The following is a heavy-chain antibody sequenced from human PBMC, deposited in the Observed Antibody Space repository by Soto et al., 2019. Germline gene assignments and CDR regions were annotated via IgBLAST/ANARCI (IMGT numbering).Heavy chain of an antibody. D-gene: IGHD3-16*01. CDR3: ARGWGLGVFDY. CDR1: GGSFSGYY. Sequence: QVQLQQWGAGLLKPSETLSLTCAVYGGSFSGYYWNWIRQPPGRGLEWIGEINHSGSTTYNPSLTSRVTISVDTSKNQCSLKLSSVTAADTAVYYCARGWGLGVFDYWGQGILVTVSS. J-gene: IGHJ4*02. V-gene: IGHV4-34*01. CDR2: INHSGST.